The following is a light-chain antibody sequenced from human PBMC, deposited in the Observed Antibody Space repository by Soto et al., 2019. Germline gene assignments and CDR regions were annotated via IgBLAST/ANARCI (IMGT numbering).Light chain of an antibody. V-gene: IGLV1-44*01. Sequence: QSVLTQPPSASGTPGHGVTISCSGSSSNIGTNTVNWYKQLPGTAPKLLIYSNDLRPSGVPDRFSGSKSGTSASLAISGLQSEDEADYYCEAWDDSRYGAVFGGGTKVTVL. CDR2: SND. CDR3: EAWDDSRYGAV. J-gene: IGLJ2*01. CDR1: SSNIGTNT.